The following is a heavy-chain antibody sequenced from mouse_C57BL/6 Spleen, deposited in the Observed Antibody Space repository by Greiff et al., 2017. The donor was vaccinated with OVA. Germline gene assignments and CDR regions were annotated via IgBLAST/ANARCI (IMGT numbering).Heavy chain of an antibody. CDR2: IDPSDSET. D-gene: IGHD2-3*01. Sequence: QVQLQQPGAELVRPGSSVKLSCKASGYTFTSYWMHWVKQRPIQGLEWIGNIDPSDSETHYNQKFKDKATLTVDKSSSTAYMQLSSLTSEDSAVYYCARARDDGYYGWFAYWGQGTLVTVSA. CDR3: ARARDDGYYGWFAY. J-gene: IGHJ3*01. V-gene: IGHV1-52*01. CDR1: GYTFTSYW.